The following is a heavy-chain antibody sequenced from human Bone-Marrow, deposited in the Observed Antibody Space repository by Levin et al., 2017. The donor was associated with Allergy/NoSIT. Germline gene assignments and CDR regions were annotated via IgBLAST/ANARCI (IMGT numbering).Heavy chain of an antibody. CDR2: ISDSSTYI. Sequence: GGSLRLSCAASGFIFSSYSMTWVRQAPGKGLEWVSSISDSSTYIYYADSVRGRFTISRDNAKKSLYLQMNSLRAEDTAVYYCVKDAVAAEDLNYYYYGMDVWGQGTTVTVSS. CDR3: VKDAVAAEDLNYYYYGMDV. CDR1: GFIFSSYS. J-gene: IGHJ6*02. V-gene: IGHV3-21*01. D-gene: IGHD6-13*01.